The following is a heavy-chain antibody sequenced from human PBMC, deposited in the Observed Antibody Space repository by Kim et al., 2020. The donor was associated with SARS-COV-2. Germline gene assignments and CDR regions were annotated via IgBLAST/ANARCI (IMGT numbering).Heavy chain of an antibody. CDR3: AKGSSGIGCFDS. Sequence: GGSLRLSCAASGFTFSSYAMNWVRQAPGKGLEWVSGISGSGGSTYYADSVKGRFTISRDNSKNTLNLQMNSLRAEDTAVYYCAKGSSGIGCFDSWGQGPLVSVSS. CDR2: ISGSGGST. CDR1: GFTFSSYA. D-gene: IGHD3-22*01. J-gene: IGHJ4*02. V-gene: IGHV3-23*01.